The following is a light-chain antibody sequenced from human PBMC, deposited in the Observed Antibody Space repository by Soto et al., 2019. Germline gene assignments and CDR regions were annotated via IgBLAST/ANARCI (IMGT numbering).Light chain of an antibody. J-gene: IGKJ1*01. CDR1: QSVSSTY. Sequence: EIVLTQSPGTLSLSPGERATLSCRASQSVSSTYLAWYQHKPGQALRLLIYGASSRATGIPDRFSGSGSGTDFTLTISRLEPEDFAVYYCQQYGSSPLTFGQGTKVDIK. CDR3: QQYGSSPLT. CDR2: GAS. V-gene: IGKV3-20*01.